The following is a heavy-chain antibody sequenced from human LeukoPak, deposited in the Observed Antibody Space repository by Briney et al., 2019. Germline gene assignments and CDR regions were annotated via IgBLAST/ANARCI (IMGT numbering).Heavy chain of an antibody. CDR2: IYYSGST. D-gene: IGHD4-17*01. J-gene: IGHJ4*02. CDR1: GGSISSYY. V-gene: IGHV4-59*01. Sequence: PSETLSLTCTVSGGSISSYYWSWIRQPPGKGLEWIGYIYYSGSTNYNPSLKSRVTIPVDTSKNQFSLKLSSVTAADTAVYYCARAANYGDCFDYWGQGTLVTVSS. CDR3: ARAANYGDCFDY.